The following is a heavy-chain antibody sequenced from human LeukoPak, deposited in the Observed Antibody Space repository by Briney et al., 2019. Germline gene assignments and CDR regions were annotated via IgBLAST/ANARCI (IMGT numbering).Heavy chain of an antibody. CDR2: IIPIFGTA. J-gene: IGHJ4*02. D-gene: IGHD3-22*01. V-gene: IGHV1-69*13. CDR1: GGTFSSYA. Sequence: SVKVSCKAPGGTFSSYAISWVRQAPGQGLEWMGGIIPIFGTANYAQKFQGRVTITADESTSTAYMELSSLRSEDTAVYYCARDWGSYYDSSGYDYWGQGTLVTVSS. CDR3: ARDWGSYYDSSGYDY.